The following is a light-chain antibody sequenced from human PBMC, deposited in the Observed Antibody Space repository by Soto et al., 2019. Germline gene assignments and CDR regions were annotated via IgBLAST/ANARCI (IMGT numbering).Light chain of an antibody. V-gene: IGKV1-39*01. J-gene: IGKJ1*01. CDR1: QTIGTY. Sequence: SQCLSSLSASIGDRVNITCRASQTIGTYVNWYRQKSGAAPELLIYDASTLQSGVPSRFRGGASGTDFTLTISSLQLDDFATYYCQQSYNTPLTFGQGSNVDIK. CDR3: QQSYNTPLT. CDR2: DAS.